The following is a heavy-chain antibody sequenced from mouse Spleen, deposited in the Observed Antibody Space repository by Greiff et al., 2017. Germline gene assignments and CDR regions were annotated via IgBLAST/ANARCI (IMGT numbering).Heavy chain of an antibody. CDR2: INYDGSST. CDR1: GFTFSDYY. J-gene: IGHJ1*03. Sequence: EAQLVESEGGLVQPGSSMKLSCTASGFTFSDYYMAWVRQVPEKGLEWVANINYDGSSTYYLDSLKSRFIISRDNAKNILYLQMSSLKSEDTATYYCARAQLGRGYFDVWGTGTTVTVSS. V-gene: IGHV5-16*01. D-gene: IGHD4-1*02. CDR3: ARAQLGRGYFDV.